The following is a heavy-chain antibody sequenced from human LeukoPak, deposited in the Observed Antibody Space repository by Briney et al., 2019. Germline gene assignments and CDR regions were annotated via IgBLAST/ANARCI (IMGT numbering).Heavy chain of an antibody. Sequence: MSSETLSLTCTVSGGSISSGTYYWSWIRQPAGKGLEWIGRIYASGSTNYNPSLKSRVTISVDTSKNQFSLKLSSVTAADTAVYYCARDNYGLYYFDYWGQGTLVTVSS. CDR1: GGSISSGTYY. CDR3: ARDNYGLYYFDY. J-gene: IGHJ4*02. V-gene: IGHV4-61*02. CDR2: IYASGST. D-gene: IGHD3-10*01.